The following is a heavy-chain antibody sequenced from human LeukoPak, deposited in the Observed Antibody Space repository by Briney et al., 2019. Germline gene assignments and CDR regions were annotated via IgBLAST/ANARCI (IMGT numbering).Heavy chain of an antibody. Sequence: GGSLRLSCAASEFTLSSYDVNWVRQAPGEGLEWVSYISRSGTTIYYAASVRGRFTTSRDNAKNSVYLQMDSLRADDTAVYFCAGAIIGYYHYWVQGTLVPVSS. V-gene: IGHV3-48*03. CDR2: ISRSGTTI. CDR1: EFTLSSYD. D-gene: IGHD3-22*01. J-gene: IGHJ4*02. CDR3: AGAIIGYYHY.